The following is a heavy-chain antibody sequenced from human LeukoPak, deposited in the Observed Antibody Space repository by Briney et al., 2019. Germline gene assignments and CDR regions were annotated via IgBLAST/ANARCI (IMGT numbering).Heavy chain of an antibody. CDR1: GFTVRRNY. Sequence: GGSLRLSCAASGFTVRRNYMSWVRQAPGKGLEWVSVIYSGGSTYYADSVKGRFTISRDNSKNTLHLQMNSLRAEDTAVYYCHRSSSPTNWFDPWGQGTLVTVSS. V-gene: IGHV3-66*02. CDR3: HRSSSPTNWFDP. J-gene: IGHJ5*02. D-gene: IGHD6-13*01. CDR2: IYSGGST.